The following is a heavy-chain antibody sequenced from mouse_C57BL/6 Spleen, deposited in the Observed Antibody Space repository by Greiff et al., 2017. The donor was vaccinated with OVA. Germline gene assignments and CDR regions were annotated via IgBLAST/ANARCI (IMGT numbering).Heavy chain of an antibody. J-gene: IGHJ4*01. V-gene: IGHV14-2*01. CDR3: ARNLHDYGSSPYAMDY. CDR1: GFNIKDYY. CDR2: IDPEDGEN. D-gene: IGHD1-1*01. Sequence: EVQLQQSGAELVKPGASVKLSCTASGFNIKDYYMHWVKQRTEQGLEWIGRIDPEDGENKYAPKFQGKATIPADTSSNTAYLQLSSLTSEDTAVYYCARNLHDYGSSPYAMDYWGQGTSVTVSS.